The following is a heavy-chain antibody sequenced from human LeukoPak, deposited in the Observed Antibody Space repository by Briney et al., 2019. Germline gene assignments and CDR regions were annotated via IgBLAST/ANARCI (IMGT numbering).Heavy chain of an antibody. Sequence: SQTLSLTCTVSGGSISSGGYYWSWLRQHPGKGLEWIGYIYYSGRTYYNPSLKSRVTISVDTSKNQFSLKLSSVTAADTAVYYCARGLRIPSYYFDYWGQGTLVTVSS. V-gene: IGHV4-31*03. CDR2: IYYSGRT. CDR3: ARGLRIPSYYFDY. CDR1: GGSISSGGYY. D-gene: IGHD2-15*01. J-gene: IGHJ4*02.